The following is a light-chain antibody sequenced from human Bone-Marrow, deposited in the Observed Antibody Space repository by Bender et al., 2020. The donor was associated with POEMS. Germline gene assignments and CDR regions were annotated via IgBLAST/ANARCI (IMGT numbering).Light chain of an antibody. J-gene: IGLJ2*01. CDR1: NIRSKS. CDR3: QAWDTSSVV. Sequence: SSVLTQPPSVSVAPGQTARITCGGNNIRSKSVHWYQQTPGQAPVLVVYHDTDRPSGIPERFSGSNSGNIATLTISGTQALDEADYYCQAWDTSSVVFGGGTKLTVL. CDR2: HDT. V-gene: IGLV3-21*02.